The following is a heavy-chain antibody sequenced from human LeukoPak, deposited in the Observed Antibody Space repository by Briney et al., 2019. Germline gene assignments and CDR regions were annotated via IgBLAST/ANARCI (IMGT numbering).Heavy chain of an antibody. D-gene: IGHD3-3*01. CDR2: IIPIFGTA. V-gene: IGHV1-69*13. CDR1: GGTFSRYA. CDR3: ARDTYDFWSGYGQDY. J-gene: IGHJ4*02. Sequence: SVKVSCKASGGTFSRYAISWVRQARGRGLEWMGGIIPIFGTANYAQKFQGRVTITADESTSTANMELSSLRSEDTAVYYCARDTYDFWSGYGQDYWGQGTLVTVSS.